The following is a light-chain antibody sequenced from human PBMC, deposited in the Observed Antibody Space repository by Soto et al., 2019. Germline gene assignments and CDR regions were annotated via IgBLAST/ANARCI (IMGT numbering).Light chain of an antibody. CDR3: QQYGSSSQAT. CDR2: GAS. J-gene: IGKJ4*01. V-gene: IGKV3-20*01. CDR1: QSLRSTF. Sequence: EIVLTQSPGTLSLSPGDSVTLSCRTSQSLRSTFLAWYQVKPGQAPRLLIYGASTRATGIPARFSGSGSGTDFTLTISRLEPEDFAVYYCQQYGSSSQATFGGGTKVEIK.